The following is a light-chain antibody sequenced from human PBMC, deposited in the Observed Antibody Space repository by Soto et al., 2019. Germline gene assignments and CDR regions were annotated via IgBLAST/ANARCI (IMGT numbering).Light chain of an antibody. V-gene: IGKV3-20*01. CDR2: GAS. CDR3: QQYGSSPPIT. J-gene: IGKJ5*01. CDR1: QSVSSSY. Sequence: EILLTQSPGTLSLSTGERATLSCRASQSVSSSYLAWYQQKPGQAPRLLIYGASSRATGIPDRFSGSGSGTDFTLTISRLEPEDFAVYYCQQYGSSPPITFGQGTRLEIK.